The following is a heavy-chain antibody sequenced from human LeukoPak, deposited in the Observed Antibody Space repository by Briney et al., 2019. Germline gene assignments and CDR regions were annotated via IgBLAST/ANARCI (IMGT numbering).Heavy chain of an antibody. J-gene: IGHJ6*02. V-gene: IGHV3-21*01. CDR3: ATQDGYSSGWYGSYYYGMDV. D-gene: IGHD6-19*01. CDR2: ISSSSSYI. Sequence: GSLRLSCAASGFTFSSYSMNWVRQAPGKGLEWVSSISSSSSYIYYADSVKGRFTISRDNAKNSLYLQMNSLRAEDTAVYYCATQDGYSSGWYGSYYYGMDVWGQGTTVTVSS. CDR1: GFTFSSYS.